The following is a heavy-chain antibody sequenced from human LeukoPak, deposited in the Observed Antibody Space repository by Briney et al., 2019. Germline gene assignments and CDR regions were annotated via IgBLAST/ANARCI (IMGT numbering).Heavy chain of an antibody. CDR3: ARRGGYSYGYEGFDY. CDR2: ISSSSSYI. D-gene: IGHD5-18*01. J-gene: IGHJ4*02. CDR1: GFTFSSYS. Sequence: GGSLRLSCAASGFTFSSYSMNWVRQAPGKGLEWVPSISSSSSYIYYADSVKGRFTISRDNAKNSLYLQMNSLRAEDTAVYYCARRGGYSYGYEGFDYWGQGTLVTVSS. V-gene: IGHV3-21*01.